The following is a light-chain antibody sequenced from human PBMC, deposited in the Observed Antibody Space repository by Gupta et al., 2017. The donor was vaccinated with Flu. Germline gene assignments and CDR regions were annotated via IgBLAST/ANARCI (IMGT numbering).Light chain of an antibody. CDR2: AES. J-gene: IGKJ4*01. CDR3: QQSYSTPLT. Sequence: DIQMSLSLSSLSASVGDTITISCRASQNIGIYLNWYHQIPGKPPNVLIYAESSLQSGVPSRFSGSGSGTDFTLTISNLQPEDFATYYCQQSYSTPLTFGGGTKVEI. V-gene: IGKV1-39*01. CDR1: QNIGIY.